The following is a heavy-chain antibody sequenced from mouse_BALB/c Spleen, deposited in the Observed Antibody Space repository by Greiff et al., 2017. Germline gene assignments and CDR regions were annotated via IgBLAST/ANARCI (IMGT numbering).Heavy chain of an antibody. CDR2: ISSGGSYT. J-gene: IGHJ2*01. Sequence: EVKLQESGGGLVKPGGSLKLSCAASGFTFSSYAMSWVRQTPEKRLEWVATISSGGSYTYYPDSVKGRFTISRDNAKNTLYLQMSSLRSEDTAMYYCARRAGGNYAFDYWGQGTTLTVSS. V-gene: IGHV5-9-3*01. D-gene: IGHD2-1*01. CDR1: GFTFSSYA. CDR3: ARRAGGNYAFDY.